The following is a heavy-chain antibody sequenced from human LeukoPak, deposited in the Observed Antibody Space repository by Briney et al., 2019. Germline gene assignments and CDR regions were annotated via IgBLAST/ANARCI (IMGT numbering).Heavy chain of an antibody. V-gene: IGHV5-51*01. CDR2: IYPGDSDT. Sequence: GASLKISCKGFGYSFTSYWIGWVRQMPGKGLEWMGIIYPGDSDTKYSPSFQGQVTISADKSISTAYLQYSSLKASDTAMYYCVRHGVWSVYPQYWGQGTLVTVAS. D-gene: IGHD3-3*01. J-gene: IGHJ4*02. CDR1: GYSFTSYW. CDR3: VRHGVWSVYPQY.